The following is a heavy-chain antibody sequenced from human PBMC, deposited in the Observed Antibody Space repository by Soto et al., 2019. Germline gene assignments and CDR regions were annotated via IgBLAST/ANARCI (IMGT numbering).Heavy chain of an antibody. Sequence: GSLRLSCAASGFTFISYGIHLFRHSACKWLEWVAVIWYDGSNKYYADSVKGRFTISRDNSKNTLYLQMNSLRAEDTAVYYCASQGPYLTGTYLDAFDIWGQGTMVTVSS. CDR2: IWYDGSNK. J-gene: IGHJ3*02. D-gene: IGHD3-9*01. V-gene: IGHV3-33*01. CDR1: GFTFISYG. CDR3: ASQGPYLTGTYLDAFDI.